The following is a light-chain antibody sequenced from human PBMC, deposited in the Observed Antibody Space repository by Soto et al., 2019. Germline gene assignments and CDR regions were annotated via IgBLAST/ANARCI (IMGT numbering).Light chain of an antibody. V-gene: IGKV3-15*01. CDR1: QSVNSN. CDR3: QQYNNWPRT. J-gene: IGKJ1*01. CDR2: GAS. Sequence: EIVMTQSPATLSVSPGERATLSRRASQSVNSNLAWYQQKPGQAPRLLIYGASTRATGLPARFSGSGSGTEFTLTISSLQSEDFAVYYCQQYNNWPRTFGQGTKVDI.